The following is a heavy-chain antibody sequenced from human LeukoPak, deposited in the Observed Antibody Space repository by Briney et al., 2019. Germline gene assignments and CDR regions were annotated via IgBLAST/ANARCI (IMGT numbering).Heavy chain of an antibody. D-gene: IGHD3-3*01. CDR1: GGSISSYY. V-gene: IGHV4-59*08. CDR2: IYYSGTT. CDR3: ARYWSGFDY. J-gene: IGHJ4*02. Sequence: SETLSLTCTVSGGSISSYYWSWMRQPPGKGLEWIGYIYYSGTTNYNPSLKSRVTISLDTSKNQFSLKVSSVTAADTAVYYCARYWSGFDYWGQGTLVIVSS.